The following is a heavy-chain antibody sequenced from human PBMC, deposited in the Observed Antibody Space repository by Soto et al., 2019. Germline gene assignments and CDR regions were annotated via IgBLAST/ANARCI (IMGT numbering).Heavy chain of an antibody. CDR3: FDDSHNKDSNGYYYDH. Sequence: GGALRLSCEDSGFTFSSYAMRWVRQAPGKRLEWVSAITGSGGYTYYADSVKGRFPISSDKTKNTVYLQMNSLRAEDTAIYYCFDDSHNKDSNGYYYDHWGQGTLVTLSS. D-gene: IGHD3-22*01. V-gene: IGHV3-23*01. CDR1: GFTFSSYA. CDR2: ITGSGGYT. J-gene: IGHJ1*01.